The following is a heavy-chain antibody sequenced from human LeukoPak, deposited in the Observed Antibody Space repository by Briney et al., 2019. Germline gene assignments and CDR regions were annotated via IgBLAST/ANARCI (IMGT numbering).Heavy chain of an antibody. Sequence: ASVKVSCKASGYTFTGYYIYWVRQAPGQGLECMGWINANTCVTNYAQKFWGRVTMTRETSVSTAYMELSRLTSDDTAVYFCARRVGDNSAAHFDSWGQGTLVTVSS. CDR1: GYTFTGYY. CDR3: ARRVGDNSAAHFDS. J-gene: IGHJ4*02. CDR2: INANTCVT. V-gene: IGHV1-2*02. D-gene: IGHD4-23*01.